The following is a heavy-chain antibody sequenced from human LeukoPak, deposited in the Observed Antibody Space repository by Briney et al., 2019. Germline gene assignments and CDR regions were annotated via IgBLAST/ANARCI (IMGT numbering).Heavy chain of an antibody. V-gene: IGHV3-23*01. CDR3: AKEGGDYDFWSGSPNAFDI. CDR1: GFTFSSYA. CDR2: ISGSGGST. Sequence: GGSLRLSCAASGFTFSSYAMSWVRQAPGKGLEWVSAISGSGGSTYYADSVKGRFTISRDNSKNTLYLQMNSLRAEDTAVYYCAKEGGDYDFWSGSPNAFDIWGQGTMVTVSS. J-gene: IGHJ3*02. D-gene: IGHD3-3*01.